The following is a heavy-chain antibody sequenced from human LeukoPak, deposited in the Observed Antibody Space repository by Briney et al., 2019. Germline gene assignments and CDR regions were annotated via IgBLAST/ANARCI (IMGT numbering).Heavy chain of an antibody. V-gene: IGHV3-11*01. CDR2: ITDSGNTI. CDR3: ARSIGLTGGGVDV. CDR1: GFTFSDYN. D-gene: IGHD3-9*01. J-gene: IGHJ6*02. Sequence: GGPLRLSCAASGFTFSDYNMNWVRQAPGKGLEWVSYITDSGNTIHYADSVKGRFTISRDNAKNSLYLQMNSLRAEDTAVYYCARSIGLTGGGVDVWGQGTTVTVS.